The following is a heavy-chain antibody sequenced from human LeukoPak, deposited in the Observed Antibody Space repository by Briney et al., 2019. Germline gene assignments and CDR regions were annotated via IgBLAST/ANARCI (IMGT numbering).Heavy chain of an antibody. CDR2: INPNSGGT. D-gene: IGHD6-19*01. V-gene: IGHV1-2*02. Sequence: ASVKVSCKASGYTFTGYYMHWVRQAPGQGLEWMGWINPNSGGTNYAQKFQGRVTMTRDTSISTAYMELSRLRSDDTAVYYCARDLKGSGWEGAFDPWGQGTLVTVSS. J-gene: IGHJ5*02. CDR3: ARDLKGSGWEGAFDP. CDR1: GYTFTGYY.